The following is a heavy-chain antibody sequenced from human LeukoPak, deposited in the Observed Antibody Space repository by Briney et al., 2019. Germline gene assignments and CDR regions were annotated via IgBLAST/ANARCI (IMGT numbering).Heavy chain of an antibody. D-gene: IGHD1-26*01. CDR1: GDSVRNDFYY. V-gene: IGHV4-31*03. CDR2: ASYSGGT. Sequence: PSETLSLTCSVSGDSVRNDFYYWSWIRQHPGKGLEWIGFASYSGGTYYNPSLMSRITISVDRSQNQFSLRMRDVTAADTAVYFCATAEWEYFYFDSWGQGALVAVSS. CDR3: ATAEWEYFYFDS. J-gene: IGHJ4*02.